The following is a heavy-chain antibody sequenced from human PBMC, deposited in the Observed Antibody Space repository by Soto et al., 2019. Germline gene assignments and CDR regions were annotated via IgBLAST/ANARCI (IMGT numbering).Heavy chain of an antibody. D-gene: IGHD3-9*01. Sequence: SETLSLTCTVSGGSVSSGSYYWSWIRQPPGKGLEWIGYIYYSGSTNYNPSLKSRVTISVDTSKNQFSLKLSSVTAADTAVYCCARGRYDILTGRDYFDYWGQGTLVTVSS. V-gene: IGHV4-61*01. CDR3: ARGRYDILTGRDYFDY. CDR2: IYYSGST. CDR1: GGSVSSGSYY. J-gene: IGHJ4*02.